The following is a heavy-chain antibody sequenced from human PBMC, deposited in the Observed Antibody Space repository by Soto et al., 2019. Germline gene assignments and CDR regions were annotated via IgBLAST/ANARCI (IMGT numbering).Heavy chain of an antibody. CDR3: ARDFRPVVVVAATTNWFDP. V-gene: IGHV1-69*12. Sequence: QVQLVQSGAEVKKPGSSVKVSCKASGGTFSSYAISWVRQAPGQGLEWMGGIIPISGTANYAQKFQGRVTITADESTSTAYMELSSLRSEDTAVYYCARDFRPVVVVAATTNWFDPWGQGTLVTVSS. CDR1: GGTFSSYA. J-gene: IGHJ5*02. D-gene: IGHD2-15*01. CDR2: IIPISGTA.